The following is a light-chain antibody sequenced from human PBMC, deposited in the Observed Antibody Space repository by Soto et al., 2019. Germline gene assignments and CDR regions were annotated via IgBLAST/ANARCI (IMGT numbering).Light chain of an antibody. CDR2: GAS. CDR3: QQYNNWST. Sequence: IMMTQSPATLSVTQGERATLSCRASQSVSSNLAWYQQKPGQAPRLLIYGASTRATGIPARFSGSGSGTEFTLTISSLQSEDFAVYYCQQYNNWSTFGQGTKVDI. V-gene: IGKV3-15*01. CDR1: QSVSSN. J-gene: IGKJ1*01.